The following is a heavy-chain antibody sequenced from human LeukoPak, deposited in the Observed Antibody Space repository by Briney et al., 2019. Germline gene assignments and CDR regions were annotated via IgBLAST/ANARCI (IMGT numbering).Heavy chain of an antibody. CDR3: AGDSGLLWFGEPVNDAFDI. CDR2: IYYSGST. D-gene: IGHD3-10*01. Sequence: HPAETLSLTCTVSGGSISSYYWSWIRQPPGKGPEWIGYIYYSGSTNYNPSLKSRVAISVDTSKNQFSLKLSSVTAAGTGVYYSAGDSGLLWFGEPVNDAFDIWGQGTMVSVSS. V-gene: IGHV4-59*01. CDR1: GGSISSYY. J-gene: IGHJ3*02.